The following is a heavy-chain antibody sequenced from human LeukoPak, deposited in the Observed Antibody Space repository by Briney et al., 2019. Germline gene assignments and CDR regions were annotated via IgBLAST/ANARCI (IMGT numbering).Heavy chain of an antibody. CDR3: AKSRVYSYGLIFDY. Sequence: GGSLRLSCAASGFTFSSYAMSWVRQAPGKGLEWVSAISGRGGSTYYADSVKGRFTISRDNSKNTLYLQMNSLRAEDTAVYYCAKSRVYSYGLIFDYWGQGTLVTVSS. CDR1: GFTFSSYA. D-gene: IGHD5-18*01. V-gene: IGHV3-23*01. CDR2: ISGRGGST. J-gene: IGHJ4*02.